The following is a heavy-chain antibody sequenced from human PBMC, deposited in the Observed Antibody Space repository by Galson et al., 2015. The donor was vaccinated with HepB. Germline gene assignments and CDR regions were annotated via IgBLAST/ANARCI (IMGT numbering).Heavy chain of an antibody. CDR1: GFTFSTYW. J-gene: IGHJ6*02. Sequence: SLRLSCAASGFTFSTYWMSWVRQAPGKGLEWVANIKQDGSDKNYVDAVKDRFSISRDNAQNSLYLQMNSLRAEDTAVYYCARVATVTKTLPRKSLWAQSRDYYYYIMDVWGQGTTVIVSS. CDR3: ARVATVTKTLPRKSLWAQSRDYYYYIMDV. V-gene: IGHV3-7*03. D-gene: IGHD4-17*01. CDR2: IKQDGSDK.